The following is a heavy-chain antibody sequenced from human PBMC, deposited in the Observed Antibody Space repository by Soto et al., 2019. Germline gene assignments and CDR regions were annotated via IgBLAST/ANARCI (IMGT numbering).Heavy chain of an antibody. CDR3: ARVGQLVQGVRWFDP. Sequence: ASVKVSCKASGYTFTSYAMHWVRQAPGQRLEWMGWINAGNGNTKYSQKFQGRVTITRDTSASTAYMELSSLRSEDTAVYYCARVGQLVQGVRWFDPWGQGTLVTVSS. J-gene: IGHJ5*02. V-gene: IGHV1-3*01. CDR1: GYTFTSYA. CDR2: INAGNGNT. D-gene: IGHD6-6*01.